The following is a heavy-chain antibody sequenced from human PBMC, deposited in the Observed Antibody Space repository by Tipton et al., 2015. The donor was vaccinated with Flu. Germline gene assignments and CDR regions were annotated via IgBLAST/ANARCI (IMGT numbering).Heavy chain of an antibody. Sequence: QLVQSGADVKKPGASVKVSCKASGYTFTGHYIHWVRQAPGQGPEWMGWINPDSGDTKYAQNFQGRVTMTRDTSISTVYMELNRLTSDDTAVYYCVRLFRGTYHIDYWGQGTLVTVSS. CDR2: INPDSGDT. D-gene: IGHD3-16*02. V-gene: IGHV1-2*02. J-gene: IGHJ4*02. CDR3: VRLFRGTYHIDY. CDR1: GYTFTGHY.